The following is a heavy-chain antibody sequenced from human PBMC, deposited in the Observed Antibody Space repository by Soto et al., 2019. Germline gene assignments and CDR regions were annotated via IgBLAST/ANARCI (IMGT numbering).Heavy chain of an antibody. V-gene: IGHV4-59*01. CDR2: IYYSGST. CDR1: GGSISSYY. CDR3: ASSIAARHTFDY. D-gene: IGHD6-6*01. Sequence: SETLSLTCTVSGGSISSYYWSWVRQPPGKGLEWIGYIYYSGSTNYNPSLKSRVTISVDTSKNQFSLKLSSVTAADTAVYYCASSIAARHTFDYWGQGTLVTVS. J-gene: IGHJ4*02.